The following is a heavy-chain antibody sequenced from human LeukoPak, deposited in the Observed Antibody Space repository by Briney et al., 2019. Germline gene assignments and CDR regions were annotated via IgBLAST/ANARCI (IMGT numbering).Heavy chain of an antibody. D-gene: IGHD3-9*01. CDR3: ARSQESYDILSGYFGALGYGMDV. Sequence: SETLSLTCAVYGGSFSGYYWSWIRQHPGKGLEWIGYIYYSGSTYYNPSLKSRVTISVDTSKNQFSLKLSSVTAADTAVYYCARSQESYDILSGYFGALGYGMDVWGQGTTVTVSS. CDR2: IYYSGST. J-gene: IGHJ6*02. CDR1: GGSFSGYY. V-gene: IGHV4-31*11.